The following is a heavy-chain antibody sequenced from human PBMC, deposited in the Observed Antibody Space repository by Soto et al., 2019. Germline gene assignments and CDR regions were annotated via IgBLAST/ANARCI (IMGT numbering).Heavy chain of an antibody. J-gene: IGHJ4*01. V-gene: IGHV3-23*01. CDR3: AKGSTYSFYFDH. CDR2: IIGNSGTT. CDR1: GFSFSSYD. Sequence: GGSLRLSCVASGFSFSSYDMSWVRQAPGKGLEWVSFIIGNSGTTYYADSVKGRFTISRDNSKNTLYLQMSRLGTEDTAAYYCAKGSTYSFYFDHWGQGTLVTVSS. D-gene: IGHD5-18*01.